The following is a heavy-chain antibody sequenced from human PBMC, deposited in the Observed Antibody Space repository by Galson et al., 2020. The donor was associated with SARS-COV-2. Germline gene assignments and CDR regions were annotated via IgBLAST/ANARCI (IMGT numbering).Heavy chain of an antibody. Sequence: QLGESLKISCAASGFTFSAYGMHWVRQAPGKGLEWIAVIWYDGSNEFYIDSVKGRFIVSRDNSRNTLYLQMDSLRAEDTAIYYCAKDHYYGLGKKNSAGFDYWGQGTPVIVSS. CDR3: AKDHYYGLGKKNSAGFDY. D-gene: IGHD3-10*01. J-gene: IGHJ4*02. V-gene: IGHV3-33*06. CDR2: IWYDGSNE. CDR1: GFTFSAYG.